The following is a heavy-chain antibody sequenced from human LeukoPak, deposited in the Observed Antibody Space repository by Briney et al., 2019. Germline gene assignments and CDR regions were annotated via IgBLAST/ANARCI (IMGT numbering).Heavy chain of an antibody. CDR2: IYYSGST. J-gene: IGHJ4*02. Sequence: PSETLSLTCTVSGGSISSSSYYWGWIRQPPGKGLEWIGSIYYSGSTYYNPSLKSRVTISVDTSKNQFSLKLSSVTAADTAVYYCASGGGSSSWSDYWGQGTLVTVSS. V-gene: IGHV4-39*01. CDR3: ASGGGSSSWSDY. CDR1: GGSISSSSYY. D-gene: IGHD6-13*01.